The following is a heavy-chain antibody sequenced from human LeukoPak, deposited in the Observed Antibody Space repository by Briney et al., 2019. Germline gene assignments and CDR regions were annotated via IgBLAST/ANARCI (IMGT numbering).Heavy chain of an antibody. CDR2: IYHTGNT. V-gene: IGHV4-59*08. CDR3: ARSFTTSWYYLDY. J-gene: IGHJ4*02. D-gene: IGHD2-2*01. Sequence: PSETLSLTCTVSGGSISTYYWSWIRQPPGKGLQWIGYIYHTGNTDYSPSLRGRVTISVDTSKEQFSLNLRSVTAADTAVYYCARSFTTSWYYLDYWGQGTFVTVSS. CDR1: GGSISTYY.